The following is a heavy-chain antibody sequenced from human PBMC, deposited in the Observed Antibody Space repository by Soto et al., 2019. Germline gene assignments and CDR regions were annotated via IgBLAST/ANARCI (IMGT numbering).Heavy chain of an antibody. J-gene: IGHJ4*02. CDR1: GGSITRGGYN. Sequence: QVQLHESGPGLVKPSQTLSLTCTVSGGSITRGGYNWRWIRQPPGRGLEWIGNIFFSGGTTYIPSIMSRATMSIDTSKNQFYLKVTSVTAADTAVYYCAREIRRGFEIWGQGILVTVSS. V-gene: IGHV4-31*03. D-gene: IGHD3-9*01. CDR3: AREIRRGFEI. CDR2: IFFSGGT.